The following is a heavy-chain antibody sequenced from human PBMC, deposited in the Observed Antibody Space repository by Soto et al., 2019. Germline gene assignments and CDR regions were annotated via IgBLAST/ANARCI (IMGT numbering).Heavy chain of an antibody. V-gene: IGHV1-69*13. Sequence: AASVKVSCKASGGTFSSYAISWVRQAPGQGLEWMGGIIPIFGTANYAQKFQGRVTITADESTSTAYMELSSPRSEDTAVYYCASRDGYNFDYWGQGTLVTVSS. CDR2: IIPIFGTA. CDR3: ASRDGYNFDY. J-gene: IGHJ4*02. CDR1: GGTFSSYA. D-gene: IGHD5-12*01.